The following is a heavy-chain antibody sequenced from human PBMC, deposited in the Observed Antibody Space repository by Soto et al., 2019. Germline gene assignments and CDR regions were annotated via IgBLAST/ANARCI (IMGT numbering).Heavy chain of an antibody. CDR3: ARDLDYGDPYYFDY. CDR2: ISSSGSTI. CDR1: GFTFSDYY. J-gene: IGHJ4*02. Sequence: GGSQRLSCAASGFTFSDYYMSWIRQDPGKGLEWVSYISSSGSTIYYADSVKGRFTISRDNAKNSLYLQMNSLRAEDTAVYYCARDLDYGDPYYFDYWGQGTLVTVSS. V-gene: IGHV3-11*01. D-gene: IGHD4-17*01.